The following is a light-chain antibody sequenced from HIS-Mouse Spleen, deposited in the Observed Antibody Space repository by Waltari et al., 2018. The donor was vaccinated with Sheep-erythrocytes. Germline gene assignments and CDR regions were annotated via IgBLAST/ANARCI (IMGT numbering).Light chain of an antibody. J-gene: IGLJ3*02. V-gene: IGLV2-14*01. CDR2: EVS. Sequence: QSPLTQPRSVSGSPGQSVTISCTGTSSDVGGYNYVSWYQQHPGKAPKLMIYEVSNRPSGVSNRFSGSKSGNTASLTISGLQAEDEADYYCSSYTSSSTWVFGGGTKLTVL. CDR1: SSDVGGYNY. CDR3: SSYTSSSTWV.